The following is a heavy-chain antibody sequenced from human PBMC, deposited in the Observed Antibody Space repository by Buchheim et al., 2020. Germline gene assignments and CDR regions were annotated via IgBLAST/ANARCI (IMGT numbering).Heavy chain of an antibody. J-gene: IGHJ4*02. D-gene: IGHD6-19*01. CDR2: ISGSGINT. CDR1: GFTFSSSA. CDR3: AKVGVVAGGTFDY. V-gene: IGHV3-23*01. Sequence: EVQLLESGGGLVQPGGSLRLSCAASGFTFSSSAMSWVCQAPGKGLEWVSSISGSGINTHYAESVKGRFTISRDNSKNTLYLQMNSLRAEDTAVYYCAKVGVVAGGTFDYWGQGTL.